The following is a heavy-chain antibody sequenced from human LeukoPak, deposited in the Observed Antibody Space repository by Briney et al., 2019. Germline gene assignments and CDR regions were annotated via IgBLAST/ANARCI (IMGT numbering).Heavy chain of an antibody. Sequence: SETLSLTCTVSGGSISSYYWSWIRQPPGKGLEWIGYIYYSGSTNYNPSLKSRVTISVDTSKNQFSLKLSSVTAADTAVYYCARNGLGERKNYYYYYYMDVWGKGTTVTISS. CDR1: GGSISSYY. V-gene: IGHV4-59*08. J-gene: IGHJ6*03. D-gene: IGHD3-10*01. CDR2: IYYSGST. CDR3: ARNGLGERKNYYYYYYMDV.